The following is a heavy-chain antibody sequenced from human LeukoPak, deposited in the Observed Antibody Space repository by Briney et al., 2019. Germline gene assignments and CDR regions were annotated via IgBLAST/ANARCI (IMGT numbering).Heavy chain of an antibody. CDR2: IYYSGST. Sequence: SETLSLTCTVSGGSISSYYWSWIRQPPGRGLKWIGIIYYSGSTNYNPSLKSRVTISVDTSKNQFSLKLSSVTAADTAVYYCARDPGNDFWSGYGIDPWGQGTLVTVSS. CDR1: GGSISSYY. J-gene: IGHJ5*02. V-gene: IGHV4-59*01. D-gene: IGHD3-3*01. CDR3: ARDPGNDFWSGYGIDP.